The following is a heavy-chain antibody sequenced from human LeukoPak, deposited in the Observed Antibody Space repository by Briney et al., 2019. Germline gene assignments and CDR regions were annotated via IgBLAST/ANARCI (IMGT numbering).Heavy chain of an antibody. J-gene: IGHJ4*02. V-gene: IGHV3-48*01. CDR1: GFTSSNYN. Sequence: PGGSLRLSCAASGFTSSNYNMNWVRQAPGKGLEWVSYITLSSSTIYYADSVKGRFTISRDNAKNSLSLQMNSLRAEDTAVYYCARETPQSSSWTAFDYWGQGTLVTVSS. CDR2: ITLSSSTI. CDR3: ARETPQSSSWTAFDY. D-gene: IGHD6-13*01.